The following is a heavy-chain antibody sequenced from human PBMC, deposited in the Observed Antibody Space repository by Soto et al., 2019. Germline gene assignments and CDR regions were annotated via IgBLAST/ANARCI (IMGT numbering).Heavy chain of an antibody. V-gene: IGHV4-30-4*08. J-gene: IGHJ4*02. Sequence: SQTLSLPWTVSGGSIGSGDYYWSWIRQPPGKGVEWIGSIYYSGSTYYNPSLKSRVTISVDTSKNQFSLKLNSVTAADTAVYYCASRHSSPYFDYWGRGTLVTGSS. D-gene: IGHD6-13*01. CDR3: ASRHSSPYFDY. CDR2: IYYSGST. CDR1: GGSIGSGDYY.